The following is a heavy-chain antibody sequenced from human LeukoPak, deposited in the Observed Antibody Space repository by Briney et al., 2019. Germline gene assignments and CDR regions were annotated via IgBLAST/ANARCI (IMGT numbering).Heavy chain of an antibody. CDR2: ISWDSGSI. V-gene: IGHV3-9*03. D-gene: IGHD6-6*01. CDR1: GFTFDDSA. Sequence: GRSLRLSCAASGFTFDDSAMHWVRQAPGKGLEWVSGISWDSGSIVYADSVKGRFTISRDNAKNSLYLQMNSLRAEDMALYYCAKAAGYSSSSNAFDIWGHGTMVTVSS. CDR3: AKAAGYSSSSNAFDI. J-gene: IGHJ3*02.